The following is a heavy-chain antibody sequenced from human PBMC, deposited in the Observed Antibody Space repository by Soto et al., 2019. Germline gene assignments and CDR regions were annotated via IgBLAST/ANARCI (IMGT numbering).Heavy chain of an antibody. CDR3: AKAPDDLWSGYYNNWFDP. J-gene: IGHJ5*02. Sequence: SGGSLRLSCAASGFTFSSYGMHWVRQAPGKGLEWVAVISYDGSNKYYADSVKGRFTISRDNSKNTLYLQMNSLRAEDTAVYYCAKAPDDLWSGYYNNWFDPWGQGTLVTVSS. V-gene: IGHV3-30*18. CDR1: GFTFSSYG. D-gene: IGHD3-3*01. CDR2: ISYDGSNK.